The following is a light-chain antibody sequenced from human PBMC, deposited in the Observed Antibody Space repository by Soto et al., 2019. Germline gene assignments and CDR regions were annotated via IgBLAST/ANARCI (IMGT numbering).Light chain of an antibody. CDR1: SSDVGAYTY. J-gene: IGLJ1*01. CDR3: CLYAGSYTYV. V-gene: IGLV2-11*01. Sequence: QSALTQPRSVSGSPGQSVTISCTGTSSDVGAYTYVSWYQQHPGKAPKLMIYDVNKRPSGIPDRFSGFKSGNTASLTISGLQAEDEADYYCCLYAGSYTYVFGAGTKLTVL. CDR2: DVN.